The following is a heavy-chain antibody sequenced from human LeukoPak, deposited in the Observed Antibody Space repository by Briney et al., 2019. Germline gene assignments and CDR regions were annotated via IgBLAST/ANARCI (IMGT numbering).Heavy chain of an antibody. CDR1: RHLLTGYY. V-gene: IGHV1-2*02. Sequence: SVNLSCTVCRHLLTGYYMHWVRHAPGRGREWSGWINPNSGGTKYTQKSQGRATMTRDTSISTAYRAPRRLRSDGTAVYYCAREEGNWIQLWLVRSLDYWGQGTLVTVSS. CDR2: INPNSGGT. J-gene: IGHJ4*02. D-gene: IGHD5-18*01. CDR3: AREEGNWIQLWLVRSLDY.